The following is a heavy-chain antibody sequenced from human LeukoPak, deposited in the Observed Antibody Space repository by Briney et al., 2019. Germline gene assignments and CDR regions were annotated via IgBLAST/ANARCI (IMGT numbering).Heavy chain of an antibody. Sequence: GGSLRLSCAASGFTFSSYSMNWVRQAPGKGLEWVSSISSSSSYIYYADSVKGRFTISGDNAKNSLYLQMNSLRAEDTAVYYCARDYYDSSGYFRPVSSPFDYWGQGTLVTVSS. CDR2: ISSSSSYI. CDR3: ARDYYDSSGYFRPVSSPFDY. CDR1: GFTFSSYS. V-gene: IGHV3-21*01. D-gene: IGHD3-22*01. J-gene: IGHJ4*02.